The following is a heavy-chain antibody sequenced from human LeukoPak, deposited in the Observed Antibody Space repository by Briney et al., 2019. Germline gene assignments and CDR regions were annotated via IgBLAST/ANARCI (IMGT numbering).Heavy chain of an antibody. Sequence: PSETLSLTCAVYGGSFSGYYWSWIRQPPGKGLEWIGEINHSGSTNYNPSLKSRVTISVDTSKNQFSLKLSSVTAADTAVYYCARIDYGDYEGVFDYWRQGTLLRVP. J-gene: IGHJ4*02. V-gene: IGHV4-34*01. CDR2: INHSGST. CDR1: GGSFSGYY. CDR3: ARIDYGDYEGVFDY. D-gene: IGHD4-17*01.